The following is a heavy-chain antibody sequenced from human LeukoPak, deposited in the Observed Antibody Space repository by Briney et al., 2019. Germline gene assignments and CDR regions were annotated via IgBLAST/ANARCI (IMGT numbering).Heavy chain of an antibody. V-gene: IGHV4-4*02. CDR1: GGSISSSNW. J-gene: IGHJ3*02. Sequence: SGTLSLTCAVSGGSISSSNWWSWVRQPPGKGLEWIGEIYHSGSTYYNPSLKSRVTISVDTSKNQFSLKLSSVTAADTAVYYCARAGALWGSPGAFDIWAKGQWSPSLQ. CDR2: IYHSGST. CDR3: ARAGALWGSPGAFDI. D-gene: IGHD3-16*01.